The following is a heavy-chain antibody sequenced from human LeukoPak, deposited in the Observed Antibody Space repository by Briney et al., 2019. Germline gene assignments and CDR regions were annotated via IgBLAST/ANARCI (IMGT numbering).Heavy chain of an antibody. V-gene: IGHV3-48*04. CDR3: ASAPTYAYFDY. Sequence: GGSLRLSCAASGFTFSSYNMNWVRQAPGKGLEWVSYISSSSSTIYYADSVKGRFTISRDNAKNSLYLQMNSLRAEDTAVYYCASAPTYAYFDYWGQGTLVTVSS. D-gene: IGHD3-16*01. J-gene: IGHJ4*02. CDR2: ISSSSSTI. CDR1: GFTFSSYN.